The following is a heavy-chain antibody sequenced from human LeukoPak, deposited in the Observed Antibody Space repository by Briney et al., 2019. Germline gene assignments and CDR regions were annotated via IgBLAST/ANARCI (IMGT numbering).Heavy chain of an antibody. V-gene: IGHV3-74*01. CDR3: ARVLWCPNTTYAFDI. CDR2: INSDGSRI. CDR1: GFTFRNYW. Sequence: GGSLRLSCAASGFTFRNYWMHWARQAPGKGLEWVSFINSDGSRIRYADSVKGRFTISRDNAKDTLYLQMNSLRAEDTAVYYCARVLWCPNTTYAFDIWGQGTMVTVSS. D-gene: IGHD2-21*01. J-gene: IGHJ3*02.